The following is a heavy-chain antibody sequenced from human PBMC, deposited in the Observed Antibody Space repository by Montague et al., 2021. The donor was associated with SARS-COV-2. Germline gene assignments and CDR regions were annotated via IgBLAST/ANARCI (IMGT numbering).Heavy chain of an antibody. CDR2: FDHSGDT. Sequence: SETLSLTCTVSGGSINSGRYYWSWIRQPPGKGLEWIGNFDHSGDTKYNPSLKSRAAISVDTSKNQFALRPHSVTAADTAVYYCAREFRIELWQTNWYFGLWGRGTLVTVSS. D-gene: IGHD3-16*01. CDR1: GGSINSGRYY. J-gene: IGHJ2*01. V-gene: IGHV4-61*01. CDR3: AREFRIELWQTNWYFGL.